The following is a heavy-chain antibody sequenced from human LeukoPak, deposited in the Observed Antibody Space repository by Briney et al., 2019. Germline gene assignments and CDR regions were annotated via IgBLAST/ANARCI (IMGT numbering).Heavy chain of an antibody. CDR3: ARGRKISTGSRYYYYGMDV. Sequence: SETLSLTCAVNSGSFNYYYWSWIRQPPGKGLEWIGEINDSGSTNYNPSLKGRVTISVDKSRKRFSLKFASVTAADTAVYYCARGRKISTGSRYYYYGMDVWGQGTTVTVSS. CDR1: SGSFNYYY. V-gene: IGHV4-34*01. D-gene: IGHD3-9*01. CDR2: INDSGST. J-gene: IGHJ6*02.